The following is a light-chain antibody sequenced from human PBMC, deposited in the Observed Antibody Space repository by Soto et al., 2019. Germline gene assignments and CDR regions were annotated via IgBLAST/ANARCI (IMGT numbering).Light chain of an antibody. CDR2: GAS. CDR3: QRYNNWPLT. V-gene: IGKV3-15*01. J-gene: IGKJ4*01. Sequence: EIVLTQSPATLSVSPGERVTLSCRASQSVDINLAWYQQKPGQAPRLLIYGASTRATDMSGTFSGRGSGTEFTLTINSLQSEDFAIYYCQRYNNWPLTFGGGTKVESK. CDR1: QSVDIN.